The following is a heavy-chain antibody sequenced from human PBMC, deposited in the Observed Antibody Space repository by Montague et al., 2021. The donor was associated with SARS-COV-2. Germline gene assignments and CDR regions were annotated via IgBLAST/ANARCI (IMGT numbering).Heavy chain of an antibody. V-gene: IGHV4-59*13. CDR1: GGSISSYY. J-gene: IGHJ4*02. CDR3: ARDLGDY. CDR2: IYYSGNT. Sequence: SETLSLTCTVSGGSISSYYWSWIRQPPRKGLEWIGYIYYSGNTNYNPSLKSRITISVDTATNQFSLKLSSVTGADTAVYYCARDLGDYWGQGTLVTVSS.